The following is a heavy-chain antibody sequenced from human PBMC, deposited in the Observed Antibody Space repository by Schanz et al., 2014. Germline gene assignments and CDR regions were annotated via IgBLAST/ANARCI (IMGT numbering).Heavy chain of an antibody. CDR1: GFPFTSYA. D-gene: IGHD3-9*01. J-gene: IGHJ3*02. CDR3: ARLGRMGAFDI. V-gene: IGHV3-23*01. CDR2: ISAGGGST. Sequence: ELQLLESGGGLVQPGGSLRLSCAASGFPFTSYAMTWVRQAPGKGLEWVSVISAGGGSTNYADSVKGRFTISRDTAKNTLYLQINSLRAEDTAVYYCARLGRMGAFDIWGQGTMVTVSS.